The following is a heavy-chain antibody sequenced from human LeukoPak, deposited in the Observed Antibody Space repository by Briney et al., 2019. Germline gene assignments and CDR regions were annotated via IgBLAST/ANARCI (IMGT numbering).Heavy chain of an antibody. CDR3: AKDPNGDYVGAFDF. V-gene: IGHV3-23*01. CDR2: IKGNGGGA. Sequence: GGSLRLSCAASGFTFSDYALIWVCQAPGKGLEWVSAIKGNGGGAHYADSVKGRFTISRDNSKNTLYLQMNSLRAEDTALYYCAKDPNGDYVGAFDFWGQGTMVTVSS. CDR1: GFTFSDYA. J-gene: IGHJ3*01. D-gene: IGHD4-17*01.